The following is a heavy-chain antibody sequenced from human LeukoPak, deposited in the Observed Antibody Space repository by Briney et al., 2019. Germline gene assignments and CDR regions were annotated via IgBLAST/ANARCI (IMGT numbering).Heavy chain of an antibody. CDR2: IYYSGST. V-gene: IGHV4-61*01. J-gene: IGHJ4*02. D-gene: IGHD5-12*01. CDR3: ARDLEEWLRGGFFDY. Sequence: SETLSLTCTVSGGSVSSGSYYWSWIRQPPGKGLEWIGYIYYSGSTNYNPSLKSRVTISVDTSKNQFSLKLSSVTAADTAVYYCARDLEEWLRGGFFDYWGQGTLVTVSS. CDR1: GGSVSSGSYY.